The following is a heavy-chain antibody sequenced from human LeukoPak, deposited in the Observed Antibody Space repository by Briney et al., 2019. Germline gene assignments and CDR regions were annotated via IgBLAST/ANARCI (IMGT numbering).Heavy chain of an antibody. Sequence: ASVKVSCKASGGTFSSYTISWVRQAPGQGLEWMGRIIPILGIANYAQKFQGRATITADKSTSTAYMELSSLRSEDTAVYYCARDRGIFGVDNWFDPWGQGTLVTVSS. J-gene: IGHJ5*02. D-gene: IGHD3-3*01. CDR2: IIPILGIA. CDR3: ARDRGIFGVDNWFDP. CDR1: GGTFSSYT. V-gene: IGHV1-69*04.